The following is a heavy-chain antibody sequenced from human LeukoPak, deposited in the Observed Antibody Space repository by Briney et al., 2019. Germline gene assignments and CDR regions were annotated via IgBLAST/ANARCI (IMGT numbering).Heavy chain of an antibody. CDR1: GFVFTDFW. V-gene: IGHV5-51*01. Sequence: GESLKISCKGSGFVFTDFWIGWVRQMPGQGLEWMGIIYPGDSDTRYSPSFQGQVTISADKSISTAYLQWSSLKASDTAMYYCARAYYYDSSGYLYYFDYWGQGTLVTVSS. D-gene: IGHD3-22*01. J-gene: IGHJ4*02. CDR3: ARAYYYDSSGYLYYFDY. CDR2: IYPGDSDT.